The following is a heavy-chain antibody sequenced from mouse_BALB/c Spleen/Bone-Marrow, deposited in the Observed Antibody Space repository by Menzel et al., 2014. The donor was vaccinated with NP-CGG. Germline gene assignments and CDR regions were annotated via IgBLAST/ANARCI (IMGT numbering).Heavy chain of an antibody. CDR3: VRGGYYGEWFAY. Sequence: EVKLVESGPELVKPGASVKIPCKASGYTFTDYNMDWVKQRHGKRLEWIGDINPNNGDTIYNQKFKGKATLTVDKSSSTAYMEHRSLTSEDTAVYYCVRGGYYGEWFAYCGQGTLVTVST. J-gene: IGHJ3*01. D-gene: IGHD2-3*01. CDR2: INPNNGDT. V-gene: IGHV1-18*01. CDR1: GYTFTDYN.